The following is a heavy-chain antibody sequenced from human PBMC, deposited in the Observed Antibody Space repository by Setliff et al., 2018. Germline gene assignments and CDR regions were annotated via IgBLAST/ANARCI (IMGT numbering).Heavy chain of an antibody. CDR2: ISSGGDTI. Sequence: GGSLRLSCGASGFNFGTYNMNWVRQAPGKRLEWISYISSGGDTIYYADSVKGRFTVSRDNAKNTLYLQMNSLRAVDTAVYYCAKDLRGYYGSRSEYYFDYWGQGTLVTVSS. CDR1: GFNFGTYN. D-gene: IGHD3-10*01. CDR3: AKDLRGYYGSRSEYYFDY. J-gene: IGHJ4*02. V-gene: IGHV3-48*01.